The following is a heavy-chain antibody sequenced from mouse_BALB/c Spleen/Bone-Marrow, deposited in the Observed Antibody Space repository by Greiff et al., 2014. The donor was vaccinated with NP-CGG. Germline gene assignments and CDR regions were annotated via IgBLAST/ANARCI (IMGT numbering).Heavy chain of an antibody. Sequence: EVKLMESGGGLVQPGGSLKLSCAASGFDFSRYWMSWVRQAPGKGLEWIGEINPDSSTINYTPSLKDKFIISRDNAKNTLYLQMSKVRSEDTALYYCARQGWLLGMDYWGQGTSVTVSS. CDR3: ARQGWLLGMDY. V-gene: IGHV4-1*02. D-gene: IGHD2-3*01. CDR2: INPDSSTI. J-gene: IGHJ4*01. CDR1: GFDFSRYW.